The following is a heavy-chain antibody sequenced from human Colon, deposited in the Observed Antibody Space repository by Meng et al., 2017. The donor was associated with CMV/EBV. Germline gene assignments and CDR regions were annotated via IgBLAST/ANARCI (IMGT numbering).Heavy chain of an antibody. Sequence: GGSLRLSCAASGFSFTSFWMAWVCQAPRQGLEWVASIRQGGGETYYGDSMKDRFTISRDNGKDFLFLQMSSLKVEDTAVYYCARWGFSGMLRAAGRQAADWLDPWGRGTLVTVSS. D-gene: IGHD6-13*01. J-gene: IGHJ5*02. CDR1: GFSFTSFW. CDR3: ARWGFSGMLRAAGRQAADWLDP. CDR2: IRQGGGET. V-gene: IGHV3-7*01.